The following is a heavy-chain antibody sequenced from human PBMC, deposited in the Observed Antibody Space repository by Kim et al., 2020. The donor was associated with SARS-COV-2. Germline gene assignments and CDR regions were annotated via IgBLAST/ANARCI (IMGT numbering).Heavy chain of an antibody. CDR3: AKGNHCSGGSCYSTDYYGMDV. Sequence: GGSLRLSCAASGFTFSSYAMHWVRQAPGKGLEWVAVIWYDGSNKYYADSVKGRFTISRDNSKNTLYLQMNSLRAEDTAVYYCAKGNHCSGGSCYSTDYYGMDVWGQGTTVTVSS. D-gene: IGHD2-15*01. J-gene: IGHJ6*02. CDR2: IWYDGSNK. V-gene: IGHV3-33*06. CDR1: GFTFSSYA.